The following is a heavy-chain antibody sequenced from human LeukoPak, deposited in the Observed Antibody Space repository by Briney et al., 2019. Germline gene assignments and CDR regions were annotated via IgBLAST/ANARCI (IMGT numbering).Heavy chain of an antibody. Sequence: PGGSLRLSCAASGFTFSDYYMSWIRQAPGKGLEWVSGISGSGDSTYYADSVKGRFTISRDNSKNTLYLQMNSLRAEDTAVYYCARAGAMGIADYWGQGTLVTVSS. J-gene: IGHJ4*02. CDR2: ISGSGDST. D-gene: IGHD1/OR15-1a*01. CDR1: GFTFSDYY. CDR3: ARAGAMGIADY. V-gene: IGHV3-23*01.